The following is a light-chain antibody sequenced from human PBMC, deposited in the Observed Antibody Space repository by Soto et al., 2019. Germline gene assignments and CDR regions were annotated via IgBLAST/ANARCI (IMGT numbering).Light chain of an antibody. J-gene: IGKJ5*01. V-gene: IGKV3-15*01. CDR2: GAS. CDR3: QQYKNWPPIT. CDR1: QSLSSS. Sequence: EIVMTQSPATLSVSPGESATLSCRASQSLSSSLAWYQQKPGQAPRLLIYGASTRATGIPARFSGSGSGTEFTLTISSLQSEDFAVYYCQQYKNWPPITFGQGTRPENK.